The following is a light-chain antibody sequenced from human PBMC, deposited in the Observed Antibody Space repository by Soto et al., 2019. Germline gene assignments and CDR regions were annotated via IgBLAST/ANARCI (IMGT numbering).Light chain of an antibody. Sequence: DIQMTQSPSTLSASVGDRVTITCRASQSVSSWLAWYQQKPGKAPKLLIYDASSLESGVPSRFSVSGSGTEFTLTISSLQPDDFATYYCQHYKSYFFTFGPGTKVEIK. J-gene: IGKJ3*01. CDR1: QSVSSW. V-gene: IGKV1-5*01. CDR2: DAS. CDR3: QHYKSYFFT.